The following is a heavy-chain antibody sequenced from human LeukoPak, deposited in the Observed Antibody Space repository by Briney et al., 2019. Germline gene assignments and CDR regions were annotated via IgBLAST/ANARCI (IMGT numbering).Heavy chain of an antibody. CDR1: GGSISSYY. CDR3: ARGSTYYDILTGYYVDAFDI. D-gene: IGHD3-9*01. CDR2: IHYTGST. V-gene: IGHV4-59*12. J-gene: IGHJ3*02. Sequence: PSETLSLTCTVSGGSISSYYWSWIRQSPGKGLECIGYIHYTGSTNYNPSLKSRVTISVETSKNQFSLKLSSVTAADTAVYYCARGSTYYDILTGYYVDAFDIWGQGTMVTVSS.